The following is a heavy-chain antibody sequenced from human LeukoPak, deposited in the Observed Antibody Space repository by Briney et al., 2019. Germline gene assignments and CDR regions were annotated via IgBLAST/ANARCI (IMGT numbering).Heavy chain of an antibody. CDR2: ITSSSSST. V-gene: IGHV3-48*04. J-gene: IGHJ4*02. D-gene: IGHD4-17*01. Sequence: GGSLRLSCAAPGFTFSSFSMNWVRQAPGKGLEWISYITSSSSSTYYADSVKGRFTISRDNAKNSLYPQMNSLRAEDTAVYYCARVIGSYGDSAYWGQGTLVTVSS. CDR1: GFTFSSFS. CDR3: ARVIGSYGDSAY.